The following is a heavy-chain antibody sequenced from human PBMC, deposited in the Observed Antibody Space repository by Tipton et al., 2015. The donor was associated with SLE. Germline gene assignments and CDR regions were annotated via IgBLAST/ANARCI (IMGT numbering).Heavy chain of an antibody. J-gene: IGHJ3*02. Sequence: TLSLTCTVSGGSISSGGYYWSWIRQHPGKGLEWIGYIYYSGSTNYNPSLKSRVTISVDTSKNQFSLKLSSVTAADTAVYYCARDGSDYGGAFDIWGQGTMVTVSS. CDR2: IYYSGST. V-gene: IGHV4-61*08. CDR3: ARDGSDYGGAFDI. D-gene: IGHD4/OR15-4a*01. CDR1: GGSISSGGYY.